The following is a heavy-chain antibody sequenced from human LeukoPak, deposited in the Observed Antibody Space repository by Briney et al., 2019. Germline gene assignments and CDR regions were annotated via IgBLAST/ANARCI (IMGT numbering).Heavy chain of an antibody. Sequence: GGSLRPSCAASGFTFSNYAMNWVRQAPGKGLEWVSSISGSGDSTYYADSVKGRFTISRDNSKNTLSLQMNSLRAEDTAVYYCAKDLITIISPVDYWGQGTLVTVSS. D-gene: IGHD3-9*01. V-gene: IGHV3-23*01. CDR3: AKDLITIISPVDY. CDR2: ISGSGDST. CDR1: GFTFSNYA. J-gene: IGHJ4*02.